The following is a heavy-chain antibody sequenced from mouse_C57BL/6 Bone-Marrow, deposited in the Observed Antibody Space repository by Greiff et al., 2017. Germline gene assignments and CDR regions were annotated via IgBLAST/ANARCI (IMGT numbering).Heavy chain of an antibody. CDR2: IYPGSGST. CDR1: GYTFTSYW. CDR3: ARPYYSNYWYFDV. Sequence: QLKESGAELVKPGASVKMSCKASGYTFTSYWITWVKQRPGQGLEWIGDIYPGSGSTNYNEKFKSKATLTADTSSSTAYMQLSSLTSEDSAVYYCARPYYSNYWYFDVWGTGTTVTVSS. D-gene: IGHD2-5*01. J-gene: IGHJ1*03. V-gene: IGHV1-55*01.